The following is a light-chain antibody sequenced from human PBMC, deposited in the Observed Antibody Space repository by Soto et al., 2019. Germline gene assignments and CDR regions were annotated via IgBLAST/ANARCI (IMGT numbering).Light chain of an antibody. CDR1: QTIRTY. V-gene: IGKV3-11*01. CDR2: DAS. J-gene: IGKJ4*01. Sequence: IVLTQSPATLSLSPGERATLSCRASQTIRTYLAWYQQKPGQAPRLLIYDASNRATDIPARFSGSGSGTDFSLTISSLEPEDVAGYYGQRRAIWPLTFGGGTRVEI. CDR3: QRRAIWPLT.